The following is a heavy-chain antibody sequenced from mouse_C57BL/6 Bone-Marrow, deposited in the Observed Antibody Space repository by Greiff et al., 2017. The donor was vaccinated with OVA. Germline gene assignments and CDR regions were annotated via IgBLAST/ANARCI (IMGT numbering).Heavy chain of an antibody. D-gene: IGHD1-1*01. CDR1: GYTFTSYW. CDR2: IYPGNSDN. J-gene: IGHJ2*01. V-gene: IGHV1-5*01. CDR3: TNYYGSSGYFDY. Sequence: EVQLQQSGTVLARPGASVKMSCKTSGYTFTSYWMHWVKQRPGQGLEWIGAIYPGNSDNSYNQKFKGKAKLTAVTSASTAYMELSSLTNEDSAVYYCTNYYGSSGYFDYWGQGTTLTVSS.